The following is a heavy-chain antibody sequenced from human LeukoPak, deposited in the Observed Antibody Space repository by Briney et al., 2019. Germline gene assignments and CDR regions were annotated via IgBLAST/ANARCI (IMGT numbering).Heavy chain of an antibody. CDR3: AKWGALIAAAGTRSYFDY. D-gene: IGHD6-13*01. CDR1: GFTFSSYG. V-gene: IGHV3-30*02. Sequence: PGGSLRLSCAASGFTFSSYGMHWVRQAPGKGLEWVAFIRYDGSNKYYADSVKGRFTISRDNSKNTLYLQMNSLRAEDTAVYYCAKWGALIAAAGTRSYFDYWGQGTLVTVSS. CDR2: IRYDGSNK. J-gene: IGHJ4*02.